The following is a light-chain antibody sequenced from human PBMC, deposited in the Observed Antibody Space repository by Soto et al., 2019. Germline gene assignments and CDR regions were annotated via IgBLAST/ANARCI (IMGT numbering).Light chain of an antibody. CDR3: QTWVTGIHI. CDR1: SGHSNYD. V-gene: IGLV4-69*01. J-gene: IGLJ2*01. CDR2: LNSAGSH. Sequence: QAVLTQSPSASASLGASVKLTSTLSSGHSNYDIAWHQQQPEKGPRFLMKLNSAGSHSKGYGIPDRFSGSSSGAERYLTISTLQSEDEADYYCQTWVTGIHIFGGGTQLTVL.